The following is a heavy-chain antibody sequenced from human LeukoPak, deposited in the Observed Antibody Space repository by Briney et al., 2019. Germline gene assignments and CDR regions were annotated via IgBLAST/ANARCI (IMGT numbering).Heavy chain of an antibody. CDR2: IYSGGST. D-gene: IGHD4-17*01. Sequence: GGSLRLSCAASGFTVSSNYMSWVRQASGKGLEWVSVIYSGGSTYYADSVKGRFTISRDNSKNTLYLQMNSLRAEDTAVYYCARGAYGDRPYYYYYYYMDVWGKGTTVTISS. J-gene: IGHJ6*03. V-gene: IGHV3-66*01. CDR3: ARGAYGDRPYYYYYYYMDV. CDR1: GFTVSSNY.